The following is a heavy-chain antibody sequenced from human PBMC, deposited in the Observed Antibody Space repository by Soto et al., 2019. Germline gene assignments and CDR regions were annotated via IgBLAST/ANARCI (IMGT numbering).Heavy chain of an antibody. J-gene: IGHJ5*02. CDR1: GGSFSGYY. CDR2: INHSGST. Sequence: SETLSLTCAVYGGSFSGYYWSWIRQPPGKGLEWIGEINHSGSTNYNPSLKSRVTISVDTSKNQFSLKLSSVTAADTAVYYCARSRIAMVRGRNWFDPWGQGTLVTVSS. CDR3: ARSRIAMVRGRNWFDP. D-gene: IGHD3-10*01. V-gene: IGHV4-34*01.